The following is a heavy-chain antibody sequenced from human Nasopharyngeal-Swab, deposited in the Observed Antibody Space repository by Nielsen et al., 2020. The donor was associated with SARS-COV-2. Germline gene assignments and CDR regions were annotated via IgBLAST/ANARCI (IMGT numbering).Heavy chain of an antibody. CDR2: MNSDGSTI. D-gene: IGHD3-16*02. J-gene: IGHJ4*01. V-gene: IGHV3-74*01. Sequence: GESLKISCAASGLTFSSSWMHWIRQDPGKGLVWVARMNSDGSTINYGDSVMGRFIISRDNAKNKLYLQMYSLRAEDTAVYYCATAGNYRFDNWGHGTLVTVSS. CDR3: ATAGNYRFDN. CDR1: GLTFSSSW.